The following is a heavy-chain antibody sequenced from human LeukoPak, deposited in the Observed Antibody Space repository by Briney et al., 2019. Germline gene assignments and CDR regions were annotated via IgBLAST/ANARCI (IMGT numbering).Heavy chain of an antibody. J-gene: IGHJ4*02. CDR2: IIPTFGAP. D-gene: IGHD5-24*01. CDR1: GGTFSISA. V-gene: IGHV1-69*01. Sequence: SVTVSFKSSGGTFSISAISWVRQAPGQGLEWMGVIIPTFGAPNYAHNFQARVTITADESTNTAFMELSSLGSEDTAVYYCARFINPETASIEGDYFFDSWGQGTLVTVSS. CDR3: ARFINPETASIEGDYFFDS.